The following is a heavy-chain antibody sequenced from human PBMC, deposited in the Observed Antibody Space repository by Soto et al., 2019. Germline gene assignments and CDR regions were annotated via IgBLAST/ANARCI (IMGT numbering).Heavy chain of an antibody. CDR1: GGSISSYY. J-gene: IGHJ4*02. CDR3: ARLKGAILFDY. V-gene: IGHV4-59*08. CDR2: IYYSGST. D-gene: IGHD1-26*01. Sequence: SETLSLTCTVSGGSISSYYWSWIRQPPGKGLEWIGYIYYSGSTNYNPSLKSRVTISVDTSKNQFSLKLSSVTAADTAVYYCARLKGAILFDYWGQGTLVTVSS.